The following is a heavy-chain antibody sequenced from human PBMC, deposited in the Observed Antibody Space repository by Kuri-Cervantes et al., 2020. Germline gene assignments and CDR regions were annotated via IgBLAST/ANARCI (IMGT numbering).Heavy chain of an antibody. CDR1: GYTFTGYY. D-gene: IGHD3-22*01. Sequence: ASVKVSCKASGYTFTGYYMHWVRQAPGQGLEWMGWINPNSGGTNYAQKFQGRVTITADKSTSTAYMELSSLRSEDTAVYYAHYYDSSGKVDYWGQGTLVTVSS. CDR3: HYYDSSGKVDY. CDR2: INPNSGGT. J-gene: IGHJ4*02. V-gene: IGHV1-2*02.